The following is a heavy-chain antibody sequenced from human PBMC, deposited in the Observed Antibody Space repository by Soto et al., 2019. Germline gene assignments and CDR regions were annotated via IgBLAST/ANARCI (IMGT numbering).Heavy chain of an antibody. V-gene: IGHV3-30-3*01. Sequence: GGSLRLSCAASGFTFSSYAMHWVRQAPGKGLEWVAVISYDGSNKYYADSVKGRFTISRDNSKNTLYLQMNSLRAEDTAVYYCAKDSNFITMIVVVSYDYWGQGTLVTVSS. CDR3: AKDSNFITMIVVVSYDY. CDR1: GFTFSSYA. D-gene: IGHD3-22*01. CDR2: ISYDGSNK. J-gene: IGHJ4*02.